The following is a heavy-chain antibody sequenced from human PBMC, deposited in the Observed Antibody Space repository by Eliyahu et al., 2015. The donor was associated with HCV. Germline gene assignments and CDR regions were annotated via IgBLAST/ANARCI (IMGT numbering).Heavy chain of an antibody. CDR3: ARQRYSYFDL. Sequence: EVQLVESGGGVVQPGGSLRLSCSTSGFTFTSYWMSWVRQSPGKGLEWVASIKDDGREKNYVDSVEGRFTISRDNAKNSLYLEMDSLRTDDSAVYKCARQRYSYFDLWGQGTLVTVSS. V-gene: IGHV3-7*01. J-gene: IGHJ4*02. D-gene: IGHD2-15*01. CDR1: GFTFTSYW. CDR2: IKDDGREK.